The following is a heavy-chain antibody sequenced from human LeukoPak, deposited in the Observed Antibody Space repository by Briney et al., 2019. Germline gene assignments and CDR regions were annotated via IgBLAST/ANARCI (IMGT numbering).Heavy chain of an antibody. CDR2: IKSKNVGGTT. CDR3: TSHAAFDP. Sequence: PGGSLRLSCVASGFRISGHAMSWVRQAPGKGLEWVGRIKSKNVGGTTDYAAPVKGRFTISRDDSKNTVYLQMNSLKIEDTAVYYCTSHAAFDPWGQGTLVTVSS. J-gene: IGHJ5*02. CDR1: GFRISGHA. V-gene: IGHV3-15*01.